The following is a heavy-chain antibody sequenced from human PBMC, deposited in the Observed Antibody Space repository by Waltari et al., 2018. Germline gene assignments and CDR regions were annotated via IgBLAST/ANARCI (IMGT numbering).Heavy chain of an antibody. Sequence: QVLLVESGGGVVQPGRSLILSCAASGFTFLSYCMPWVRQAPGKGPEWVAVISYEGSTKYYADSVKGRFTISRDNSMHTLDLQMNNLRHEDTGVYYCAKVARVAGYYYTGMDVWGQGTTVTVSS. CDR1: GFTFLSYC. CDR2: ISYEGSTK. J-gene: IGHJ6*02. CDR3: AKVARVAGYYYTGMDV. D-gene: IGHD6-19*01. V-gene: IGHV3-30*18.